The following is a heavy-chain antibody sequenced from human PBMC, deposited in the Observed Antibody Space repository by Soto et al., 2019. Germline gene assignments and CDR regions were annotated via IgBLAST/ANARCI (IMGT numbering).Heavy chain of an antibody. V-gene: IGHV1-69*13. D-gene: IGHD2-2*01. J-gene: IGHJ6*02. CDR3: ASFVVVPAATIYGMDV. CDR1: GGTFSSYA. CDR2: IIPIFGTA. Sequence: GASVKVSCKASGGTFSSYAISWVRQAPGQGLEWMGGIIPIFGTANYAQKFQGRVTITADESTSTAYMELSSLRSEDAAVYYCASFVVVPAATIYGMDVWGQGTTVTVSS.